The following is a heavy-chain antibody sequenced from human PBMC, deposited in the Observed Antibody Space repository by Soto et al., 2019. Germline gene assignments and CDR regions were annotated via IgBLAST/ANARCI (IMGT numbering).Heavy chain of an antibody. J-gene: IGHJ4*02. CDR3: AKVPITGTTWGY. Sequence: EVQLLESGGGLVQPGGSLRLSCAASGFTFSNYGMSWVRQAPGKGLEWVSVISGSGGSTYYADSVKGRFTISRDNSKNTLYLQMNSLRAEDTAVYYCAKVPITGTTWGYWGQGTLVTVSS. D-gene: IGHD1-7*01. CDR2: ISGSGGST. V-gene: IGHV3-23*01. CDR1: GFTFSNYG.